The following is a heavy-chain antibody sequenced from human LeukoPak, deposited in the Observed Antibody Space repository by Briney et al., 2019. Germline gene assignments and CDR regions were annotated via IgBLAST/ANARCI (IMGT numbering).Heavy chain of an antibody. CDR2: IYSGGRT. V-gene: IGHV3-53*05. CDR3: ARTTSGWYGNFDY. J-gene: IGHJ4*02. Sequence: GGSLRLSCTASGFTVSNNYKNWVRQAPGKGLEWVSVIYSGGRTYYADSVKGRFTISRDNSKNTLYLQMNSLRAEDTAVYYCARTTSGWYGNFDYWGQGTLVTVSS. CDR1: GFTVSNNY. D-gene: IGHD6-19*01.